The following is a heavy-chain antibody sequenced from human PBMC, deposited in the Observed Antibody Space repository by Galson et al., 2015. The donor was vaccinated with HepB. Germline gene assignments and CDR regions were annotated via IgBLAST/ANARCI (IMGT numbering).Heavy chain of an antibody. CDR2: ITSSSYI. J-gene: IGHJ4*02. V-gene: IGHV3-21*01. Sequence: SLRLSCAASGFTFRSYSMNWVRQAPGKGLGWVSCITSSSYIYYADSLKGRFTISRDNAKNSLYLQMNSLRAEDTAVYYCARGSPLGLKTSRPADYWGQGTLVTVSS. CDR3: ARGSPLGLKTSRPADY. CDR1: GFTFRSYS. D-gene: IGHD3-16*01.